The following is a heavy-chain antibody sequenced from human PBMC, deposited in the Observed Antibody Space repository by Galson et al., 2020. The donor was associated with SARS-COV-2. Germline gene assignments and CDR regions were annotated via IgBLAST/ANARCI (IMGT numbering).Heavy chain of an antibody. CDR3: ARDAIAVAGNYDYYGMDV. J-gene: IGHJ6*02. V-gene: IGHV3-7*01. Sequence: QLGESLKISCAASGFTFSSYWMSWVRQAPGKGLEWVANIKQDGSEKYYVDSVKGRFTISRDNAKNSLYLQMTSLRAEDTAVYYCARDAIAVAGNYDYYGMDVWGQGTTVTVSS. CDR1: GFTFSSYW. CDR2: IKQDGSEK. D-gene: IGHD6-19*01.